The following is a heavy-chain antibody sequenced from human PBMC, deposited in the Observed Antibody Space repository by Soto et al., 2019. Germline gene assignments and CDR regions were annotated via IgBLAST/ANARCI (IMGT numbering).Heavy chain of an antibody. Sequence: EVQLVESGGGLVQPGGSLRLSCAASGFTFSSYEMNWFRQAPGKVLEWVSYSSSSGSTIYYADSVKGRFTISRDNAKNSLYLKMNSLRAEDTAVYYCARADVLLWFGELLQNYYYYGMDVWGQGTTVTVSS. CDR2: SSSSGSTI. V-gene: IGHV3-48*03. CDR1: GFTFSSYE. CDR3: ARADVLLWFGELLQNYYYYGMDV. D-gene: IGHD3-10*01. J-gene: IGHJ6*02.